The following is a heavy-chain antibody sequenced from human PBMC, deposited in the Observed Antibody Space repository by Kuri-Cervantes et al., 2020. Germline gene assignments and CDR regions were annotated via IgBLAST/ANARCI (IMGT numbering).Heavy chain of an antibody. CDR3: ARTRIVVAGTFDY. CDR2: ISYDGSNK. Sequence: GESLKISCAASGFTFSSYGMHWVRQAPGKGLEWVAVISYDGSNKYYADSVKGRFTISRDNAKNSLYLQMNSLRAEDTAVYYCARTRIVVAGTFDYWGQGTLVTVSS. D-gene: IGHD6-19*01. J-gene: IGHJ4*02. CDR1: GFTFSSYG. V-gene: IGHV3-30*03.